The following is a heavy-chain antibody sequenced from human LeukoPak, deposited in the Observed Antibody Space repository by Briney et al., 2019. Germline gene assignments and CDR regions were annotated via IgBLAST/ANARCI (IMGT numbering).Heavy chain of an antibody. D-gene: IGHD2-8*02. CDR1: GFTFSSYS. Sequence: GGSLRLSCAASGFTFSSYSMNWVRQAPGKGLEWVSYISSSSVTIYYAGSVKGRFTISRDNAENSLYLQMNSLRAEDTAVYYCASPRWCSLTGDYWGQGTLVTVSS. CDR3: ASPRWCSLTGDY. V-gene: IGHV3-48*01. J-gene: IGHJ4*02. CDR2: ISSSSVTI.